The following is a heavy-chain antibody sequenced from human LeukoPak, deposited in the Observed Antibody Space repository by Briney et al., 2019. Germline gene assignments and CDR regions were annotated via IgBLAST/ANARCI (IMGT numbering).Heavy chain of an antibody. Sequence: SETLSLTCAVYGGSFSGYYWSWIRQPPGKGLEWIGEINHSGSTNYNPSLKSRVTISVDTSKNQFSLKLSSVTAADTAVYYCARHKGDIVVVPAAMNAFDIWGQGTMVTVSS. J-gene: IGHJ3*02. CDR3: ARHKGDIVVVPAAMNAFDI. D-gene: IGHD2-2*01. CDR1: GGSFSGYY. V-gene: IGHV4-34*01. CDR2: INHSGST.